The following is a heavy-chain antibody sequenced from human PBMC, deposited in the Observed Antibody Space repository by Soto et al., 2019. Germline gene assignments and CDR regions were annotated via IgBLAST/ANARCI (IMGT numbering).Heavy chain of an antibody. D-gene: IGHD2-2*01. CDR1: GFTFSSYS. V-gene: IGHV3-21*01. Sequence: PGGSLRLSCAASGFTFSSYSMNWVRQAPGKGLEWVSSISSSSSYIYYADSVKGRFTISRDNAKNSLYLQMNSLRAEDTAVYYCARDQARTSSYDYWGQGTLVTVSS. CDR2: ISSSSSYI. J-gene: IGHJ4*02. CDR3: ARDQARTSSYDY.